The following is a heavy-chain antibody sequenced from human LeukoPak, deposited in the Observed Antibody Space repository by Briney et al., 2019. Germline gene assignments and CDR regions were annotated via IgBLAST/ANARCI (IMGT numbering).Heavy chain of an antibody. D-gene: IGHD3-22*01. CDR2: IYFSGST. J-gene: IGHJ4*02. CDR1: GGSIVSSSYY. Sequence: SETLSLTCTVSGGSIVSSSYYWGWIRQPPGKGLEWIGSIYFSGSTYYNPSLKSRVTISVDTSKNQFSLKLSSVTAADTSVYYCARYYDDSGYFPRNRGYFDYWGQGTLVIVSS. V-gene: IGHV4-39*01. CDR3: ARYYDDSGYFPRNRGYFDY.